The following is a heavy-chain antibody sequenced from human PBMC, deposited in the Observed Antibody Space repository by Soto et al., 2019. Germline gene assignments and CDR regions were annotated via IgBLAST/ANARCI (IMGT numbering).Heavy chain of an antibody. J-gene: IGHJ6*02. Sequence: GASVKVSCKASGYTFTSYGISWVRQAPGQGLEWMGWISAYNGNTNYAQKLQGRVTMTTDTSTSTAYMELRSLRSDDTAVYYCARAHLVTIPCYGMDVWGQGTTVTVSS. D-gene: IGHD3-10*01. CDR3: ARAHLVTIPCYGMDV. CDR2: ISAYNGNT. CDR1: GYTFTSYG. V-gene: IGHV1-18*01.